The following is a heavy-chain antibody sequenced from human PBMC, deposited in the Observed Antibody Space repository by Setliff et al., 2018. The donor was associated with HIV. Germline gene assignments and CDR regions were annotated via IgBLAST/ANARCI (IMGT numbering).Heavy chain of an antibody. V-gene: IGHV1-18*01. D-gene: IGHD6-13*01. CDR2: VSAYNGHT. J-gene: IGHJ4*02. Sequence: GASVKVSCKASGYTFSTYSITWVRQAPGQGLEWMGWVSAYNGHTDFAQKFQGRITLTTDTSSNTAYMELRSLRSDDTAIYYCARDLFSWAAAGPNYFDSWGQGTLVTVSS. CDR1: GYTFSTYS. CDR3: ARDLFSWAAAGPNYFDS.